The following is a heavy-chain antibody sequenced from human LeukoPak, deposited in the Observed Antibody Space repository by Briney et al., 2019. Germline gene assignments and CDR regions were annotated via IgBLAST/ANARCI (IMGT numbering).Heavy chain of an antibody. D-gene: IGHD3-10*01. V-gene: IGHV4-30-4*01. CDR1: GGSISSGDYY. CDR3: ARESPDFPYDCGSGSYRRPLYYFDS. Sequence: PSETLSLTCTVSGGSISSGDYYWSWIRQPPGKGLEWIGYIYYSGSTYYNPSLKSRVTISIDTSKNQFSLKLSSVTAADTAVYYCARESPDFPYDCGSGSYRRPLYYFDSWGQGTLVTVSS. J-gene: IGHJ4*02. CDR2: IYYSGST.